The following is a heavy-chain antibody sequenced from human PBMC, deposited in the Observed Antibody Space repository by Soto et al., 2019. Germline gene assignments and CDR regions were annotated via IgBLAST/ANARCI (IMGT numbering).Heavy chain of an antibody. D-gene: IGHD3-10*01. Sequence: GGSLRLSCAASGFTFSDYYMSWIRQAPGKGLEWVSYISSSGSTIYYADSVKGRFTISRDNAKNSLYLQMNSLRAEETAVYYCARDLNSGRRVRGTSAGGWFDPWGQGTLVTVSS. V-gene: IGHV3-11*01. CDR2: ISSSGSTI. J-gene: IGHJ5*02. CDR3: ARDLNSGRRVRGTSAGGWFDP. CDR1: GFTFSDYY.